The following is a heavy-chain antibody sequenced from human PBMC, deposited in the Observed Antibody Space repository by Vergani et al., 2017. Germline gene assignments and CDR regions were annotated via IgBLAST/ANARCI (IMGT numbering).Heavy chain of an antibody. CDR1: GFTFDTYT. CDR2: ISSGGGDI. V-gene: IGHV3-23*01. J-gene: IGHJ1*01. D-gene: IGHD3-10*01. Sequence: EVKLRELGGGLVQPGGSRRLSCAGAGFTFDTYTMAYVRQAPGKGLEWVATISSGGGDIFYADSVKGRFTISGDNSKNTLFLQMNSLKDEDTAVYYCTTAWGLYYLHGEYFQYWGRGTLVSVSS. CDR3: TTAWGLYYLHGEYFQY.